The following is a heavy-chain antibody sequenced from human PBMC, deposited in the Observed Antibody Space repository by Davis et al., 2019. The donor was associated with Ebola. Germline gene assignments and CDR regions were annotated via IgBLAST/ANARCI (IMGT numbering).Heavy chain of an antibody. CDR1: GFSLSNARMG. J-gene: IGHJ5*02. Sequence: SGPTLVKPTETLTLTCTVSGFSLSNARMGVSWIRQPLGKALEWLAHIFSNDEKSYSTSLKSRLTISKDTSKSQVVLTMTNMDPVDTATYYCARMYCGGDCYHNWFDPWGQGTLVTVSS. CDR2: IFSNDEK. D-gene: IGHD2-21*01. CDR3: ARMYCGGDCYHNWFDP. V-gene: IGHV2-26*01.